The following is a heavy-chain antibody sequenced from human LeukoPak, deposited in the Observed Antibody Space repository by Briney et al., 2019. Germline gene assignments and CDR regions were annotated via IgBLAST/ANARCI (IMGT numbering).Heavy chain of an antibody. CDR3: ARTLRDSSGWYGPFDY. J-gene: IGHJ4*02. D-gene: IGHD6-19*01. V-gene: IGHV3-48*03. Sequence: GGSLRLSCAASGFTFSSYEMNWVRQAPGKGLEWVSYISSSGSTIYYADSVKGRFTISRDNAKNSLYLQMNSLRAEDTAVYYCARTLRDSSGWYGPFDYWGQGALVTVSS. CDR2: ISSSGSTI. CDR1: GFTFSSYE.